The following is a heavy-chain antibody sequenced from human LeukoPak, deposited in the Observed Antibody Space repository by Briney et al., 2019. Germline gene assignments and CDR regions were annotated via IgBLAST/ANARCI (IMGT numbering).Heavy chain of an antibody. CDR1: GGTFSSYA. CDR2: IIPIFGTA. D-gene: IGHD1-1*01. Sequence: SVKVSCKASGGTFSSYAISWVRQAPGQGLEWMGGIIPIFGTANYAQKFQGRVTITTDESTSTAYMELSSLRSEDTAVYYCARDGSQGSLGWFDPWGQGTLVTVSS. V-gene: IGHV1-69*05. J-gene: IGHJ5*02. CDR3: ARDGSQGSLGWFDP.